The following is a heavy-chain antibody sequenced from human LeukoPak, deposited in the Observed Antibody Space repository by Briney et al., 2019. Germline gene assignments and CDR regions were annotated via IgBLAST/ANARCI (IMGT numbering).Heavy chain of an antibody. CDR2: IIPIFGTA. CDR3: ARVTYYYGSESPNWFDP. CDR1: GGTFSSYA. V-gene: IGHV1-69*13. J-gene: IGHJ5*02. D-gene: IGHD3-10*01. Sequence: ASVTVSCKASGGTFSSYAISWVRQAPGQGLEWMGGIIPIFGTANYAQKFQGRVTITADESTSTAYMELSSLRSEDTAVYYCARVTYYYGSESPNWFDPWGQGTLVTVSS.